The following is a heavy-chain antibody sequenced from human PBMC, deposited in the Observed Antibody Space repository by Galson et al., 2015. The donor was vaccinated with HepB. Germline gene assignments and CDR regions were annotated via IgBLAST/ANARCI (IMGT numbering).Heavy chain of an antibody. J-gene: IGHJ4*02. V-gene: IGHV3-30*04. D-gene: IGHD1-1*01. CDR3: ARVAGPFDY. CDR1: GFTFSSYA. Sequence: SLRLSCAASGFTFSSYAMHWVRQAPGKGLEWVAVISYDGSNKYYADSVKGRFTISRDNSKNTLYLQMNSLRAGDTAVYYCARVAGPFDYWGQGTLVTVSS. CDR2: ISYDGSNK.